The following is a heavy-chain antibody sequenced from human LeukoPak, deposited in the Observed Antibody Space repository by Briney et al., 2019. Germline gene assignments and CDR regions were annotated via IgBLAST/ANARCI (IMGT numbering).Heavy chain of an antibody. J-gene: IGHJ4*02. V-gene: IGHV4-59*01. CDR1: GGSISSYY. CDR3: ARVDSFWYYFDY. CDR2: IYYSGST. Sequence: SETLSLTCTVSGGSISSYYWSWIRQPPGKGLEWIGYIYYSGSTNYNPSLKSRVTISVDTSKNKFSLKLSPVTAADTAVYYCARVDSFWYYFDYWGQGTLVTVSS. D-gene: IGHD3-3*01.